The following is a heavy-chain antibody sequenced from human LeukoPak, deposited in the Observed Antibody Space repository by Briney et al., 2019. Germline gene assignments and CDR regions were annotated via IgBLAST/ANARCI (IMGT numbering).Heavy chain of an antibody. CDR1: GGSISSYY. J-gene: IGHJ4*02. Sequence: SETLSLTCTVSGGSISSYYWSWIRQPPGKGLEWIGWTYHRGSTTYNSSLKSRVAISVDTSKNQFSLKLSSVTAADTAVYYCARDRELGYWGQGALLTVSS. CDR3: ARDRELGY. V-gene: IGHV4-59*01. CDR2: TYHRGST. D-gene: IGHD1-1*01.